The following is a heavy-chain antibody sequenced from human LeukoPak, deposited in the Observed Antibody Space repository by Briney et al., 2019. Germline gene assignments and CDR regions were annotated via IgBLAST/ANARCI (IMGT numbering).Heavy chain of an antibody. D-gene: IGHD6-19*01. J-gene: IGHJ6*03. Sequence: SETLSLTCTVSGGSISSYYWSWIRQPPGKGLEWIGNFYYSGSTNYNPSLKSRVTISVDTSKNQFSLKLSSVTAADTAVYYCARAVGGNDSSGWYYYYYMDVWGKGTTVTVSS. V-gene: IGHV4-59*08. CDR1: GGSISSYY. CDR3: ARAVGGNDSSGWYYYYYMDV. CDR2: FYYSGST.